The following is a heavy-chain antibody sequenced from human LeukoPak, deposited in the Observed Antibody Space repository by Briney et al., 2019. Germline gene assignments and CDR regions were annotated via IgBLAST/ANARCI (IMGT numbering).Heavy chain of an antibody. CDR1: GGSFSGYY. CDR2: INHSGST. V-gene: IGHV4-34*01. Sequence: SETLSLTCAVYGGSFSGYYWSWIRQPPGKGLEWIGEINHSGSTNYNPSLKSRVTISVDTSKNQFSLKLSSVTAADTAVYYCARARSFGVVIISYYYYYMDVWGKGTTVTVSS. J-gene: IGHJ6*03. D-gene: IGHD3-3*01. CDR3: ARARSFGVVIISYYYYYMDV.